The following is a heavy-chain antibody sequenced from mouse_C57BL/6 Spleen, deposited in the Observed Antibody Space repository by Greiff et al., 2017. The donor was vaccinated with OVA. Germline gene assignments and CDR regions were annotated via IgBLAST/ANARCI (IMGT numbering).Heavy chain of an antibody. CDR1: GYTFTSYW. V-gene: IGHV1-64*01. CDR2: IHPNSGST. CDR3: AREGPTVVGDYCDD. D-gene: IGHD1-1*01. Sequence: QVQLQQPGAELVKPGASVKLSCKASGYTFTSYWMHWVKQRPGQGLEWIGMIHPNSGSTNYTEKFKSKATLTVDNSSSTAYMQLSSLTSEDSAVYYGAREGPTVVGDYCDDWGQGTTLTVSS. J-gene: IGHJ2*01.